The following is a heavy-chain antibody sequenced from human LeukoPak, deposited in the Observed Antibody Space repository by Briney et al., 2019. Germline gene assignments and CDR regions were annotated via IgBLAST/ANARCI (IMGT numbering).Heavy chain of an antibody. J-gene: IGHJ4*02. V-gene: IGHV4-4*07. CDR1: AGSISSYY. Sequence: PSETLSLTCTVSAGSISSYYWSWIRQPAGKGLEGIGRINTSGSTNYNPSLKSRLPMSVDTSKTQFSLKLSSVTAADTAVYYCARGGLGYCSSTSCSFDYWGQGTLVTVSS. CDR3: ARGGLGYCSSTSCSFDY. CDR2: INTSGST. D-gene: IGHD2-2*01.